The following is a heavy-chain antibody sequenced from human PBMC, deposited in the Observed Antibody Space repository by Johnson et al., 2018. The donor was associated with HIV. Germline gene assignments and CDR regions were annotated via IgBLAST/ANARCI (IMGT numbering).Heavy chain of an antibody. J-gene: IGHJ3*02. Sequence: QVQLVESGGGVVQPGRSLRLSCAASGFTFNTYAMHWVRQAPGKGLEWVAVISYDGSNKYYADSVKGRFTISRDNSKNTLYLQMNSLRAEDTAVYYCARVTTMIVWVCAFDIWGQGTMVTVSS. CDR2: ISYDGSNK. V-gene: IGHV3-30-3*01. D-gene: IGHD3-22*01. CDR1: GFTFNTYA. CDR3: ARVTTMIVWVCAFDI.